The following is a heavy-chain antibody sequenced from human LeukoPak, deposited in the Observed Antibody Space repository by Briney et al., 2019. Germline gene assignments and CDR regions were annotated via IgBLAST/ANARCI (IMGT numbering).Heavy chain of an antibody. V-gene: IGHV3-48*01. D-gene: IGHD3-22*01. J-gene: IGHJ4*02. Sequence: GGSLRLSCAASGFTFSTYNMNWVRQAPGKGLEWVSYISSSSSTIYYADSVKGRFTISRDNAKNSLYLQMNSLRAEDTAVYYCARGSTYYDSSGQVPFDYWGQGTLVTVSS. CDR2: ISSSSSTI. CDR3: ARGSTYYDSSGQVPFDY. CDR1: GFTFSTYN.